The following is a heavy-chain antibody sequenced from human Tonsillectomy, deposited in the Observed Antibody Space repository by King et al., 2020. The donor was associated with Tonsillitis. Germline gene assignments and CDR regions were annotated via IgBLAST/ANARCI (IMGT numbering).Heavy chain of an antibody. CDR1: GVSISSGGYS. J-gene: IGHJ4*02. Sequence: QLQESGSGLVKPSQTLSLTCAVSGVSISSGGYSWRWIRQPPGKGLEWIAYIYHGGGTYYNPSLKSRVTISVDRSKNQFSLNLNSVTAADTAVYYCVTRRDGYNYYSGYWGQGTQVTVSS. V-gene: IGHV4-30-2*01. CDR3: VTRRDGYNYYSGY. D-gene: IGHD5-24*01. CDR2: IYHGGGT.